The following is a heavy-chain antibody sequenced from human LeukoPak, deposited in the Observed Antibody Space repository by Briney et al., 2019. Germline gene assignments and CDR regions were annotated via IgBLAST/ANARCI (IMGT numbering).Heavy chain of an antibody. CDR1: GFTFDDYA. Sequence: GGSLRLSCAASGFTFDDYAMHWVRQAPGKGLEWVSGISWNSGSIGYADSVKGRFTLSRDNAKNSLYLQMNSLRAEDTALYYCAKDGGWLTRPGYYYYYGRDVWGQGTTVTVSS. V-gene: IGHV3-9*01. CDR2: ISWNSGSI. J-gene: IGHJ6*02. D-gene: IGHD5-12*01. CDR3: AKDGGWLTRPGYYYYYGRDV.